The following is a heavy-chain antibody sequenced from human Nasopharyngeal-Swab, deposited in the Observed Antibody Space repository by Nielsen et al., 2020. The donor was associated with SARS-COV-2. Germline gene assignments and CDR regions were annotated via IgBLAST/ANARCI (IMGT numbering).Heavy chain of an antibody. CDR3: ARAILNLGRGDYMDV. J-gene: IGHJ6*03. D-gene: IGHD1-1*01. Sequence: RQAPGKGLEWFGYIYYSGGTNYNPSLKSRVTISADTSKDQYTLKLSSVTAADTAVYYCARAILNLGRGDYMDVWGKGTTVTVSS. V-gene: IGHV4-59*08. CDR2: IYYSGGT.